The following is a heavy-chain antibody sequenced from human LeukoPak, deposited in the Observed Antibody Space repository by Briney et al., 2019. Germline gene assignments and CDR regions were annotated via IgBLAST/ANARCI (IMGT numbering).Heavy chain of an antibody. CDR3: LKLGEIEVAGLTEY. Sequence: SETLSLTCTVSGASISNSRDYWGWIRHPPGKGLEWFGSIFFSGSTYYNPSLKRRAAISVDSSKNQFSLKLSSVTSADTGFANELKLGEIEVAGLTEYCGQGTLVPVSS. CDR1: GASISNSRDY. V-gene: IGHV4-39*01. CDR2: IFFSGST. D-gene: IGHD2-15*01. J-gene: IGHJ4*02.